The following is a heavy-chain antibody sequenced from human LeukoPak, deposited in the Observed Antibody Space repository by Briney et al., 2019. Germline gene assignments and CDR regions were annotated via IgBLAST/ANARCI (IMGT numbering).Heavy chain of an antibody. Sequence: AASVKVSCKASGFTFTSYGFTWVRRAPGQGLEWMGWISAYNGDTKYAQNLQDRVTMTTDTSTSTAYMDLRSLRSDDTAVYFCARVAEYHLLYYFDYWGQGTLVTVSS. V-gene: IGHV1-18*01. J-gene: IGHJ4*02. CDR2: ISAYNGDT. CDR1: GFTFTSYG. D-gene: IGHD2-2*01. CDR3: ARVAEYHLLYYFDY.